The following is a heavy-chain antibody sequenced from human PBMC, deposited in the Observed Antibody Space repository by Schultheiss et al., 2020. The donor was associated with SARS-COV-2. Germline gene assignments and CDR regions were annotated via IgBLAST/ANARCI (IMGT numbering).Heavy chain of an antibody. CDR3: AREEAARHYYYYGMDV. Sequence: GGSLRLSCAASGFTFSSYSMNWVRQAPGKGLEWVSSISSSSSYIYYADSVKGRFTISRDNAKNSLYLQMNSLRAEDTAVYYCAREEAARHYYYYGMDVWGQGTTVTVSS. CDR1: GFTFSSYS. V-gene: IGHV3-21*01. D-gene: IGHD6-6*01. J-gene: IGHJ6*02. CDR2: ISSSSSYI.